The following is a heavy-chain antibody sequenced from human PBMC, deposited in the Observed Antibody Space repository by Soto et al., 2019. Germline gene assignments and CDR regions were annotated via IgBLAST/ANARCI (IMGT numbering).Heavy chain of an antibody. CDR1: GFTFGTTD. CDR2: IDGSGGIT. D-gene: IGHD3-10*01. V-gene: IGHV3-23*01. J-gene: IGHJ5*02. Sequence: GGSLRLSCAASGFTFGTTDMSWVRQAPGEGLEWVSTIDGSGGITYYADSVKGRFTISRDNSRNTVYLQMNRLRGDDTALYYCVKNSGWFNTWGQGALVTV. CDR3: VKNSGWFNT.